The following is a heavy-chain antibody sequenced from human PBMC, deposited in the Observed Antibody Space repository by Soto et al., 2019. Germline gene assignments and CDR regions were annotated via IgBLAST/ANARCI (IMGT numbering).Heavy chain of an antibody. CDR1: GGSISSSSYY. CDR3: ASPGYCSAGRCYSVGNWYFDL. J-gene: IGHJ2*01. Sequence: QLQLQESGPGLVKPSETLSLTCTVSGGSISSSSYYWGWIRQPPGKGLEWIGSIYYSGSTYYNPSLKRRVTISVDSSKTQFSLKLSSVTAADTAVYYCASPGYCSAGRCYSVGNWYFDLWGRGTLVTVSS. CDR2: IYYSGST. D-gene: IGHD2-15*01. V-gene: IGHV4-39*01.